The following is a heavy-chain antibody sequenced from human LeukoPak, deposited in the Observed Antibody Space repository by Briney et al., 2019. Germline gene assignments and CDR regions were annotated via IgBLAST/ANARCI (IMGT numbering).Heavy chain of an antibody. D-gene: IGHD4-17*01. Sequence: ASVKVSCKASGGTFSSYAISWVRQAPGQGLEWMGGIIPIFGTANYAQKFQGRVTITADESTSTAYMELSSLRPEDTAVYYSARGAAMNDYGDFFDYWGQGTLVTVSS. CDR3: ARGAAMNDYGDFFDY. CDR2: IIPIFGTA. J-gene: IGHJ4*02. V-gene: IGHV1-69*13. CDR1: GGTFSSYA.